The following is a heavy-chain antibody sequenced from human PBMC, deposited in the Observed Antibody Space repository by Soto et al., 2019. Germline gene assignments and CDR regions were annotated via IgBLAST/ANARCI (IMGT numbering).Heavy chain of an antibody. CDR1: GGSISSYY. Sequence: SETLSLTCTVSGGSISSYYWSWIRQPPGKGLEWIGYIYYSGSTNYNPSLKSRVTISVDTSKNQFSLKLSSVTAADTAVYYCARDTFGYSYGCLYYGMDVWGQGTTVTVSS. D-gene: IGHD5-18*01. J-gene: IGHJ6*02. V-gene: IGHV4-59*01. CDR2: IYYSGST. CDR3: ARDTFGYSYGCLYYGMDV.